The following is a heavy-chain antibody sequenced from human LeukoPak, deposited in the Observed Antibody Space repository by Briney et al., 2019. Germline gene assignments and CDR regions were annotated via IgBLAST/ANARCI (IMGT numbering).Heavy chain of an antibody. D-gene: IGHD2-2*01. CDR2: INPNSGGT. Sequence: EASVKVSCKASGYTFTGYYMHWVRQAPGQGLEWMGWINPNSGGTNYAQKFQGRVTMTRDTSTSTAYMELSRLRSDDTAVYYCARDLIVVVPAAISVWFDPWGQGTLVTVSS. CDR3: ARDLIVVVPAAISVWFDP. CDR1: GYTFTGYY. V-gene: IGHV1-2*02. J-gene: IGHJ5*02.